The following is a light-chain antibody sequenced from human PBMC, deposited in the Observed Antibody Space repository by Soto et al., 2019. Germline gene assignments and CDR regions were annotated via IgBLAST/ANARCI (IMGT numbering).Light chain of an antibody. CDR2: VNSGGSH. J-gene: IGLJ2*01. V-gene: IGLV4-69*01. CDR1: SGHSSYD. CDR3: QTWGTGYVV. Sequence: QSVLTQSPSASASLGAPVKLTCTLSSGHSSYDIAWHQQQPDKGPRFLMTVNSGGSHNKGDGIPDRFSGSSSGAERYLTISSLQSEDEADYYCQTWGTGYVVFGGGTKLTVL.